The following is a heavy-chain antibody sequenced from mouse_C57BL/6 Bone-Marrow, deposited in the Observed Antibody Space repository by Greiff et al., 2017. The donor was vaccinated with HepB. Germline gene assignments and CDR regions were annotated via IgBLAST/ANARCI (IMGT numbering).Heavy chain of an antibody. CDR2: IYPGSGST. J-gene: IGHJ4*01. CDR3: ASLLLFYAMDY. D-gene: IGHD1-1*01. CDR1: GYTFTSYW. Sequence: QVQLQQPGAELVKPGASVKMSCKASGYTFTSYWITWVKQRPGQGLEWIGDIYPGSGSTNYNEKFKSTATLTVDTSSSTAYMQPSSLTSEDAAVYYCASLLLFYAMDYWGQGTSVTVSS. V-gene: IGHV1-55*01.